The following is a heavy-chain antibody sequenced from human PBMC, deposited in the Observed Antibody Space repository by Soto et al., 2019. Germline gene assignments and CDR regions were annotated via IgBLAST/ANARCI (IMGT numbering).Heavy chain of an antibody. CDR3: ARGTTSNSPPT. Sequence: GGSLRLSCAASGFTVSSSYMSWVRQAPGKGLEWVSLIYSGGTTYHADSVKGRFTISRDNSKNTLYLQMSSLRAEDTAVYYCARGTTSNSPPTWGRGTLVTVSS. CDR2: IYSGGTT. D-gene: IGHD1-1*01. CDR1: GFTVSSSY. J-gene: IGHJ5*02. V-gene: IGHV3-53*01.